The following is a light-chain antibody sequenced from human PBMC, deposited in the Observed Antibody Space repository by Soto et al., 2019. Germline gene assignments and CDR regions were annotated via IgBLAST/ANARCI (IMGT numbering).Light chain of an antibody. CDR3: SSFTSSNTVV. CDR2: EVS. CDR1: SSDVGAYNY. Sequence: QSALTQPASVSGSPGQSITISCTGTSSDVGAYNYVSWYHQHPGKAPKLMISEVSKLPSGVSNRFSGSKSGNTASLTISGLQDEDEAHYYCSSFTSSNTVVFGGGTQLTVL. J-gene: IGLJ2*01. V-gene: IGLV2-14*01.